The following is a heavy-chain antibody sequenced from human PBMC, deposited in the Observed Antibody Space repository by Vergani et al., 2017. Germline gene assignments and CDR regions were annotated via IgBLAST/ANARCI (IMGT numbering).Heavy chain of an antibody. J-gene: IGHJ6*02. D-gene: IGHD6-13*01. CDR3: ARDRLQQLVLGLGLEYYYYGMDV. CDR1: GYTFTSYA. V-gene: IGHV1-3*01. Sequence: QVQLVQSGAEVKKPGASVKVSCKASGYTFTSYAMHWVRQAPGQRLEWMGWINAGNGNTKYSQKFQGRVTITADESTSTAYMELSSLRSEDTAVYYCARDRLQQLVLGLGLEYYYYGMDVWGQGTTVTVSS. CDR2: INAGNGNT.